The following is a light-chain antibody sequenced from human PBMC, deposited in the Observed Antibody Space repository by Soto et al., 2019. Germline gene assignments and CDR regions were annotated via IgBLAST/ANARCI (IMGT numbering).Light chain of an antibody. CDR3: QQRSNWPWT. CDR1: QSVSSY. J-gene: IGKJ1*01. Sequence: EIVMTQSPATLSVSPGERATLSRRASQSVSSYLAWYQQTPGQAPRILIYDASDRDTGIPARFSGSWSGTDFTLTISRLEPEDFEVYYCQQRSNWPWTFGQGTKVDIK. V-gene: IGKV3-11*01. CDR2: DAS.